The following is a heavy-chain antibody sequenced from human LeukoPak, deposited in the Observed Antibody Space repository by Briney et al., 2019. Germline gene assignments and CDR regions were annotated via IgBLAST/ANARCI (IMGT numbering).Heavy chain of an antibody. CDR2: ISYDGSNK. V-gene: IGHV3-30*04. CDR1: GFTFSSYA. J-gene: IGHJ4*02. D-gene: IGHD5-24*01. CDR3: ARGGGLRAYYFDY. Sequence: GRSLRLSCAASGFTFSSYAMRWVRQAPGKGLEWVAVISYDGSNKYYADSVKGRFTISRDNSKNTLYLQMNSLRAEDTAVYYCARGGGLRAYYFDYWGQGTLVTVSS.